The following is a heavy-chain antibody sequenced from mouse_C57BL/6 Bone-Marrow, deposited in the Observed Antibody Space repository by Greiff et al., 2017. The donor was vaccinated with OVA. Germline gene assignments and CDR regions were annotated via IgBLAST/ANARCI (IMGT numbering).Heavy chain of an antibody. CDR1: GYAFSSYW. CDR3: ALYGSSSYYFDY. D-gene: IGHD1-1*01. Sequence: VKLMESGAELVKPGASVKISCKASGYAFSSYWMNWVKQRPGKGLEWIGQIYPGDGDTNYNGKFKGKATLTADKSSSTAYMQLSSLTSEDSAVYFCALYGSSSYYFDYWGQGTTLTVSS. V-gene: IGHV1-80*01. J-gene: IGHJ2*01. CDR2: IYPGDGDT.